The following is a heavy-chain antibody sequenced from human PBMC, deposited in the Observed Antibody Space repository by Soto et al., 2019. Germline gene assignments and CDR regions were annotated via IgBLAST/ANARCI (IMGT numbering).Heavy chain of an antibody. CDR2: ISYDGSNK. J-gene: IGHJ6*02. CDR3: ARGDREDIAVVVGARPGAYGVDV. Sequence: QVQLVESGGGVVQPGRSLRLSCAASGFTFRSYAMHWVRQAPGKGLECVAVISYDGSNKFYRDSVKGRFTISRDNSKNTLYLQISSLRYEDTAVYYCARGDREDIAVVVGARPGAYGVDVCGQGTTVTVSS. V-gene: IGHV3-30-3*01. D-gene: IGHD2-15*01. CDR1: GFTFRSYA.